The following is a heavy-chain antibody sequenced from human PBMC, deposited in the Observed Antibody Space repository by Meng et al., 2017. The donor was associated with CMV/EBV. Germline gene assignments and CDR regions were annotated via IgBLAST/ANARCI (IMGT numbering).Heavy chain of an antibody. CDR2: IYYSGST. D-gene: IGHD4-23*01. CDR1: GGSISRSSYD. J-gene: IGHJ4*02. Sequence: QLSEPDPGLVKLSESLSLTCTVSGGSISRSSYDWGGIRQPPGKGLEWIGSIYYSGSTNYNPSLKSRVTISVDTSKNQFSLKLSSVTAADTAVYYCARDPSLRWIDYWGQGTLVTVSS. CDR3: ARDPSLRWIDY. V-gene: IGHV4-39*07.